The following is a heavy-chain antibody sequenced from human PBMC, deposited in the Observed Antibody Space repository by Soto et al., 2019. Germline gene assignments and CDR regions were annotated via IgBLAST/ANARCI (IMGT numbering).Heavy chain of an antibody. V-gene: IGHV1-46*01. D-gene: IGHD5-18*01. CDR3: ARVGGYSYGGVDY. CDR2: INPSGGST. Sequence: QVQLVQSGAEVKKPGASVKVSCKESGYTFTSYYMHWVRQAPGQGLEWMGIINPSGGSTTYAQKFQGRVTMTRDSFTSTVYMELISLRSEDTAVYYCARVGGYSYGGVDYWGQGTLVTVSS. J-gene: IGHJ4*02. CDR1: GYTFTSYY.